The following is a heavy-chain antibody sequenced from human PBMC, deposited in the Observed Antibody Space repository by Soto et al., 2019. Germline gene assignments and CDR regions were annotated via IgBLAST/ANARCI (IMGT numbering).Heavy chain of an antibody. CDR3: ARHNREMVRGGIIVGYFDY. J-gene: IGHJ4*02. CDR2: IYYSGST. Sequence: QLQLQESGPGLVKPSETLSLTCTVSGGSISSSSYYWGWIRQPPGKGLEWIGSIYYSGSTYYNPSRKSRVTISVDQSKNQYSLKLSSVTAADTAVYYCARHNREMVRGGIIVGYFDYWGQGTLVTGSS. V-gene: IGHV4-39*01. D-gene: IGHD3-10*01. CDR1: GGSISSSSYY.